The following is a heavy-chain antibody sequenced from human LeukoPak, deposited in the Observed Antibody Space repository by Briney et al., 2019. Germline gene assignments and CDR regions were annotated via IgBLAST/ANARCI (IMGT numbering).Heavy chain of an antibody. CDR2: INPSDTTT. CDR1: GYTFTTYY. V-gene: IGHV1-46*01. Sequence: ASVKVSCKASGYTFTTYYIQWVRQAPGQGLEWVGIINPSDTTTAYARRFQGRVTMTRDTSTSTVYMELSSLTSEDTAFYHCARVYCSGGSCYSIGDYWGQGTLVTVSS. J-gene: IGHJ4*02. D-gene: IGHD2-15*01. CDR3: ARVYCSGGSCYSIGDY.